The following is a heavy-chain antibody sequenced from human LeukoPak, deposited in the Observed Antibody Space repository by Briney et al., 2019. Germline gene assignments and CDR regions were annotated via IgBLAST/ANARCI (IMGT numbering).Heavy chain of an antibody. CDR3: AKFHPRGSKECFDY. CDR1: GFTFSNYW. D-gene: IGHD1-26*01. Sequence: PGGSLRLSCAASGFTFSNYWMSWVRQAPGKGLEWVANIKQDGSEKYYVDSVKGRFTISRDNSKNTLYLQMNSLRAEDTAVYYCAKFHPRGSKECFDYWGQGTLVTVSS. J-gene: IGHJ4*02. CDR2: IKQDGSEK. V-gene: IGHV3-7*03.